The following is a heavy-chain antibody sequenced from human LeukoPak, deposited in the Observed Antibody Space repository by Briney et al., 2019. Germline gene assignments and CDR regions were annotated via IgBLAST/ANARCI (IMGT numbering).Heavy chain of an antibody. V-gene: IGHV3-21*05. CDR3: ARDKPYYASGYYYYGMDV. CDR2: ISSSSSYI. Sequence: GGSLRLSCAASGFTFSSHTMNWVRQAPGKGLEWVSYISSSSSYIYYADSVKGRFTISRDNAKNSLYLQMNSLRAEDTAVYYCARDKPYYASGYYYYGMDVWGQGTTVTVSS. D-gene: IGHD3-10*01. CDR1: GFTFSSHT. J-gene: IGHJ6*02.